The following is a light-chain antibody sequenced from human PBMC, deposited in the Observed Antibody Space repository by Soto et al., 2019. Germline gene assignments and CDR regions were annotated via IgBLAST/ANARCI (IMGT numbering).Light chain of an antibody. Sequence: QSVLTQPPSVSGTPGQRVIITCSGSTSNIGKSTANWYQQLPGTAPKLLMYVNDKRPAGVPDRFPDSQSGTSGSLAISGLESEDEADYYCAAWDVSLRGFLFGAGTKVTVL. CDR2: VND. CDR1: TSNIGKST. CDR3: AAWDVSLRGFL. V-gene: IGLV1-44*01. J-gene: IGLJ1*01.